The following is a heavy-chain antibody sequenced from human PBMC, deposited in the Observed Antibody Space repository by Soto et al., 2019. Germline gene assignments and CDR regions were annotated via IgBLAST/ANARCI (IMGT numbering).Heavy chain of an antibody. D-gene: IGHD6-19*01. CDR2: ISGSGGST. CDR1: GCTFSSYA. CDR3: ARRSSGWYFDY. J-gene: IGHJ4*02. Sequence: EVQLLESGGGLVQPGGSLRLSCAASGCTFSSYAMSWVLQAPGKGLEGVSVISGSGGSTYYADSVKVRFTISRDNSNNTLYLQMNSLRAEDTAVYYCARRSSGWYFDYWGQGTLVTVSS. V-gene: IGHV3-23*01.